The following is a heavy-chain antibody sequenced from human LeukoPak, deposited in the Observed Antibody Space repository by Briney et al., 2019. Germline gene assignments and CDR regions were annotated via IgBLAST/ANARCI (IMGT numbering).Heavy chain of an antibody. J-gene: IGHJ4*02. D-gene: IGHD3-3*01. CDR3: ARHNYDFWSGFLGPVDY. CDR1: GDSISSSSYY. V-gene: IGHV4-39*01. CDR2: IYYSGST. Sequence: SETLSLTCTVSGDSISSSSYYWGWIRQPPGKGLEWIVNIYYSGSTYYNPSLKSRVTISVDTSKNQFSLKLSSVTAADTAVYYCARHNYDFWSGFLGPVDYWGQGTLVTVSS.